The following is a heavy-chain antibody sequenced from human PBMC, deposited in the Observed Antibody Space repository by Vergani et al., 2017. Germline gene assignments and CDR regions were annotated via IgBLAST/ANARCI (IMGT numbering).Heavy chain of an antibody. CDR2: IYWNDDQ. D-gene: IGHD1-7*01. J-gene: IGHJ6*03. V-gene: IGHV2-5*04. CDR1: GFSLNTRGVS. CDR3: VYRKTEYGTTGCFYPFYYYYYMDV. Sequence: QITLKESGPTLVKPTQTLTLTCTFSGFSLNTRGVSVAWIRQPPGKALDWLALIYWNDDQHYSPSLNNRVTITKDTSKNRVVLTMTNMDYVDTGTYYCVYRKTEYGTTGCFYPFYYYYYMDVCGKGTTVTVSS.